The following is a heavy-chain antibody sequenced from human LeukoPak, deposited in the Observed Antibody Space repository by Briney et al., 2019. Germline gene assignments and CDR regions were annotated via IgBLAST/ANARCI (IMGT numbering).Heavy chain of an antibody. D-gene: IGHD4-17*01. V-gene: IGHV3-48*01. CDR1: GFTFSSYS. CDR3: AKDLVRYGAYVTSAWFDY. CDR2: ISSSSGAI. J-gene: IGHJ4*02. Sequence: GGSVRLSCAASGFTFSSYSMNWVRQAPGRGREWVSYISSSSGAIYYADSVKGRFTISRDNSKNTLYLQMNSLRAEDTAVYYCAKDLVRYGAYVTSAWFDYWGQGTLVTVSS.